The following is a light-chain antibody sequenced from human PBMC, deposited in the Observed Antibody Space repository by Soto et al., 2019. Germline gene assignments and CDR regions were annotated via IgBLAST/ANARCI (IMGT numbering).Light chain of an antibody. CDR3: TSWTTNNIPYV. J-gene: IGLJ1*01. Sequence: QSALTQPASMSGSPGQSITISCTGSSSDIGAYNYVSWFQQYPGKAPKLIISEASNRPSGVSNRFSGSKSGTAASLTISGLQTDDEADYYCTSWTTNNIPYVFGTGTKVTV. V-gene: IGLV2-14*01. CDR1: SSDIGAYNY. CDR2: EAS.